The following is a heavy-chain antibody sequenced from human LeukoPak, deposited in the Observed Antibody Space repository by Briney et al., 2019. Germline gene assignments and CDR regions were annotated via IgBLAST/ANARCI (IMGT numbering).Heavy chain of an antibody. CDR3: ANAGFCSSTTCYNPFDH. CDR2: ITDSGFTT. Sequence: GGSLRLSCAASGFTFSSYAMSCVRQAPGKGLEWVSGITDSGFTTFYANSVKGRFTISRDNSKNTLYLQMNSPRAEDTAVYYCANAGFCSSTTCYNPFDHWGQGTPVTVSS. D-gene: IGHD2-2*02. J-gene: IGHJ4*02. V-gene: IGHV3-23*01. CDR1: GFTFSSYA.